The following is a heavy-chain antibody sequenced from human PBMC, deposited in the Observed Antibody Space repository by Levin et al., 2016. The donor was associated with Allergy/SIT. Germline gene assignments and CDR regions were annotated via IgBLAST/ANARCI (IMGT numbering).Heavy chain of an antibody. J-gene: IGHJ5*02. D-gene: IGHD6-13*01. CDR3: AHRATVIVAGGKNWFDP. Sequence: SGPTLVKPTQTLTLTCTFSGFSLSTSGVGVGWIRQPPGKALEWLALIYWNDDKRYSPSLKSRLTITKDTSKNQVVLIMTNMDPVDTATYYCAHRATVIVAGGKNWFDPWGQGTLVTVSS. CDR2: IYWNDDK. CDR1: GFSLSTSGVG. V-gene: IGHV2-5*01.